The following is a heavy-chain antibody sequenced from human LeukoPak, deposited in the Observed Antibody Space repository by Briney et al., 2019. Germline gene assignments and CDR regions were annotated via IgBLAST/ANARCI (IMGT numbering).Heavy chain of an antibody. D-gene: IGHD4/OR15-4a*01. CDR3: ARRAGAYSHPYDY. J-gene: IGHJ4*02. CDR2: IYSGGST. V-gene: IGHV3-53*01. Sequence: GGSLRLSCAASGFTVSRNCMNWVRQAPGKGLEWVSVIYSGGSTYYADSVKGRFTISRDNSKNTLYLQMNSLRAEDTAVYYCARRAGAYSHPYDYWGQGTLVTVSS. CDR1: GFTVSRNC.